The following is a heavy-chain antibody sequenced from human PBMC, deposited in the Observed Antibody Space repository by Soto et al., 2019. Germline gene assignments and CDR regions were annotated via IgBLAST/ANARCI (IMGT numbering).Heavy chain of an antibody. J-gene: IGHJ4*02. CDR1: GFTFSSFG. Sequence: GGSLRLSCATSGFTFSSFGMHWVRQAPGKGLEWVAFIYYDGSNKYHADSVKGRFTISRDNSKNTLYLQMNSLRAEDTAVYYCARDLAGGRYFDYWGQGTLVTVSS. V-gene: IGHV3-33*01. CDR3: ARDLAGGRYFDY. D-gene: IGHD2-15*01. CDR2: IYYDGSNK.